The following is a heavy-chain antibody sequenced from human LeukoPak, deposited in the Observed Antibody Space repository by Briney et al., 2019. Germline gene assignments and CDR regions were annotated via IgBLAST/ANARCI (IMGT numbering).Heavy chain of an antibody. CDR1: GYTFTSYD. CDR2: INPNSGGT. V-gene: IGHV1-2*02. J-gene: IGHJ5*02. CDR3: AREEMATQSGRWFDP. Sequence: ASVKVSCKASGYTFTSYDINWVRQAPGQGLEWMGWINPNSGGTNYAQKFQGRVTMTRDTSISTAYMELSRLRSDDTAVYYCAREEMATQSGRWFDPWGQGTLVTVSS. D-gene: IGHD5-24*01.